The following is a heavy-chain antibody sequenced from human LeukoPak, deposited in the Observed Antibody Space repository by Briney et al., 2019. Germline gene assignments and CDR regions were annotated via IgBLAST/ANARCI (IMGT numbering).Heavy chain of an antibody. Sequence: GGSLRLSCAASGFTFSSYAMSWVRQAPGKGLEWVSAISGGGGSTYYADSVKGRFTISRDNSKNTLYLQMNSLRAEDTAVYYCAKESLIVVVPAAHFDYWGQGTLVTVSS. D-gene: IGHD2-2*01. CDR2: ISGGGGST. J-gene: IGHJ4*02. CDR3: AKESLIVVVPAAHFDY. CDR1: GFTFSSYA. V-gene: IGHV3-23*01.